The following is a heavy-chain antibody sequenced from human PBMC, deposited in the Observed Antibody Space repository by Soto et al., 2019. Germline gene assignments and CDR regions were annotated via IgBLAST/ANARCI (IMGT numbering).Heavy chain of an antibody. CDR2: IKEDGSET. Sequence: EVQLVESGGNLVQPGGSLRLSFAASAFTFSAFGMSWVGRDPGRGLAWVANIKEDGSETYYVDSVEGRFTITRDNAKTSLYLQMNSLRAKDTALYYCARGGSHSSYSWGQGALVTVSS. J-gene: IGHJ4*02. CDR1: AFTFSAFG. CDR3: ARGGSHSSYS. V-gene: IGHV3-7*05. D-gene: IGHD1-26*01.